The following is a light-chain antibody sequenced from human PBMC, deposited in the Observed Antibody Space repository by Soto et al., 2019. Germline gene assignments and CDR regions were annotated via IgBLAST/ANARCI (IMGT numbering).Light chain of an antibody. CDR1: QNINNW. CDR2: KAS. V-gene: IGKV1-5*03. J-gene: IGKJ1*01. CDR3: QQYNNYSWT. Sequence: DIQMTQSPSTLSASVGDRVTITCRASQNINNWLAWYQQKPGKAPKLLIYKASSLESGVPSRFSGSGSGTEFTLTISSLQPDDFATYYCQQYNNYSWTFDQGTKVEIK.